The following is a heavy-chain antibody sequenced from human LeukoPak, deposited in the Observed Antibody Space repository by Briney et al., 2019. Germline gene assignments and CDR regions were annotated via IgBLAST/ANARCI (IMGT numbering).Heavy chain of an antibody. Sequence: GGSLRLSCAASGFTFSNYDMHWVRQVPGKGLEWVAIIWYDGSDKYYGDSVKGRFTVSRDNSKYTLYLQMNSLRAEDTAVYYCARGVDGYAFDIWGQGTMVTVSS. CDR2: IWYDGSDK. V-gene: IGHV3-33*01. D-gene: IGHD2-2*01. CDR1: GFTFSNYD. CDR3: ARGVDGYAFDI. J-gene: IGHJ3*02.